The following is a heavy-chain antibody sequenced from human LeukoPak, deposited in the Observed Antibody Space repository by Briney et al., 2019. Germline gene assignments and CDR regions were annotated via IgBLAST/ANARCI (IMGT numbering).Heavy chain of an antibody. Sequence: PSETLSLTCAVYGGSFSGYYWSWIRQPPGKGLKWIGEINHSGSTNYNPSLKSRVTISVDTSKNQFSLKLSSVTAADTAVYYCARDYYDSSGYYHGDSGLDWGQGTLVTVSS. CDR3: ARDYYDSSGYYHGDSGLD. CDR2: INHSGST. J-gene: IGHJ4*02. V-gene: IGHV4-34*01. D-gene: IGHD3-22*01. CDR1: GGSFSGYY.